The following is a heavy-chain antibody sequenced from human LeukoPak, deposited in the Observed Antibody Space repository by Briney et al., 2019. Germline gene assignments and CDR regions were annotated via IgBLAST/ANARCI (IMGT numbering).Heavy chain of an antibody. CDR3: ARGDRIQLWSFDY. D-gene: IGHD5-18*01. Sequence: PSETLSLTCAVNGGSFSGYYWSLIRQPPGKGLEWIGEINHSGSTNYNPSLKSRVTISVDTSKNQFSLKLSSVTAADTAVYYCARGDRIQLWSFDYWGQGTLVTVSS. CDR2: INHSGST. J-gene: IGHJ4*02. V-gene: IGHV4-34*01. CDR1: GGSFSGYY.